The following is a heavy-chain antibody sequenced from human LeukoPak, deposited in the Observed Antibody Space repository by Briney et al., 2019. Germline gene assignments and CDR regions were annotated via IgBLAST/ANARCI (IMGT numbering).Heavy chain of an antibody. V-gene: IGHV3-30-3*01. CDR2: ISYDGSNK. CDR3: ARESPAGTWDY. CDR1: GFTFSSYA. J-gene: IGHJ4*02. D-gene: IGHD6-19*01. Sequence: GGSLRLSCAASGFTFSSYAMHWVRQAPGKGVEWVAVISYDGSNKYYADSVKGRFTISRDNAKHSLYLQMNSLRAEDTAVYYCARESPAGTWDYWGQGTLVTVSS.